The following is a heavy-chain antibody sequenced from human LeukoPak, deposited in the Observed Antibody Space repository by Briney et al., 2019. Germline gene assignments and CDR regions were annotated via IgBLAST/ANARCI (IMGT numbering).Heavy chain of an antibody. CDR2: ISGSGGST. D-gene: IGHD6-13*01. J-gene: IGHJ4*02. Sequence: ETLSLTCAVYGGSFSGYYWSWVRQAPGKGLEWVSAISGSGGSTYYADSVKGRFTISRDNSKNTLYLQMNSLRAEDTAVYYCAKGGIAAAGTADYWGQGTLVTVSS. CDR3: AKGGIAAAGTADY. CDR1: GGSFSGYY. V-gene: IGHV3-23*01.